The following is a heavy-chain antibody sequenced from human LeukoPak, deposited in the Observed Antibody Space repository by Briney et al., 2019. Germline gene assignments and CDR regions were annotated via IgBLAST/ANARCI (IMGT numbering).Heavy chain of an antibody. CDR3: TKELHVAVAVADYYYFYMDV. J-gene: IGHJ6*03. CDR2: INGGGNTT. Sequence: GGSLRLSCVASGFAFSSFAMGWVRQSPGKGLEWLSTINGGGNTTFYADSVQGRFTISRDNSKNTLYLHMDSLRPDDTAIYYCTKELHVAVAVADYYYFYMDVWGRGTAVTVSS. D-gene: IGHD6-19*01. CDR1: GFAFSSFA. V-gene: IGHV3-23*01.